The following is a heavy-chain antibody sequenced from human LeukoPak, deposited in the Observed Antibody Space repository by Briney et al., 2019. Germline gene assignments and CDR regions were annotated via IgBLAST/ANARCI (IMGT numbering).Heavy chain of an antibody. J-gene: IGHJ4*02. CDR1: GGTFSSYA. CDR2: IIPIFGTA. V-gene: IGHV1-69*05. D-gene: IGHD3-3*01. Sequence: ASVKVACKASGGTFSSYAISWVRQAPGQGLEWMGRIIPIFGTANYAQKFQGRVTITTDESTSTAYMEPSSLRSEDTAVYYCARNSYDFWSGSFDYWGQGTLVTVSS. CDR3: ARNSYDFWSGSFDY.